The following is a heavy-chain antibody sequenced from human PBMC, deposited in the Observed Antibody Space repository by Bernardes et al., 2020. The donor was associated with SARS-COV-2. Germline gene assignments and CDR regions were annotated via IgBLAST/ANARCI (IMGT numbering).Heavy chain of an antibody. D-gene: IGHD3-16*01. CDR2: INPDGRIT. V-gene: IGHV3-74*01. CDR3: GKSHRDSSRYAYFYEN. J-gene: IGHJ4*02. Sequence: GGTLRLSCAASGFTFTTCCMHWVRKVPGKGLVWVSRINPDGRITNYADSVKGRFTISRDNSKTTLYMQMNNLRDDDTAVYYCGKSHRDSSRYAYFYENWGQGSLVTVSS. CDR1: GFTFTTCC.